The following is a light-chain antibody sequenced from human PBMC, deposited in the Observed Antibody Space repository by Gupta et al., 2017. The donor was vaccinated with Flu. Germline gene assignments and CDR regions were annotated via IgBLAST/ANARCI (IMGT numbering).Light chain of an antibody. CDR1: RANIGAGYD. J-gene: IGLJ1*01. V-gene: IGLV1-40*01. CDR3: QSYDSSLSGV. CDR2: GNN. Sequence: QSVLTQPPSISGAPGQTVTISCTGSRANIGAGYDVHWYQQVPGTSPKVLIYGNNNRPSGVPDRFSASKSGTSASLAITGLQAEDEADYYCQSYDSSLSGVFGTGTQVTVL.